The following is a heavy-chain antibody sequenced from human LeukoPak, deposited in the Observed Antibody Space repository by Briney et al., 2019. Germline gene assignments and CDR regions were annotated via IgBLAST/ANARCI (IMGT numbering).Heavy chain of an antibody. D-gene: IGHD3-22*01. CDR2: IYSGGNT. Sequence: PGGSLRLSCAASGFTVSSNYMSWVCQAPGKGLEWVSVIYSGGNTYYADSVKGRFTISRDNSKNTLYLQMNSLRAEDTAVYYCARAVSSGYDPFDYWGQGTLVTVSS. CDR1: GFTVSSNY. CDR3: ARAVSSGYDPFDY. J-gene: IGHJ4*02. V-gene: IGHV3-53*01.